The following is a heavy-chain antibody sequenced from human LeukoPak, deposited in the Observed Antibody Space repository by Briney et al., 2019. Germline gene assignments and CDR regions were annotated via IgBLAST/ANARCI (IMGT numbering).Heavy chain of an antibody. Sequence: SQTLSLTCAIPGDSVSSNSAAWNWFRQSPSRGLEWLGRTHYRSKWYIEYAVSVKSRIIINPDTSKNQFSLQLNSVTPEDTAVYYCAREAAAGFFDYWGQGTLVTVSS. V-gene: IGHV6-1*01. CDR1: GDSVSSNSAA. CDR2: THYRSKWYI. J-gene: IGHJ4*02. D-gene: IGHD6-13*01. CDR3: AREAAAGFFDY.